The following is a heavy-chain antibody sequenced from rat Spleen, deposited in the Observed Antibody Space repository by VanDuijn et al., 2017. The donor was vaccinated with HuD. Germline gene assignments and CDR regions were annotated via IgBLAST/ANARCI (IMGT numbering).Heavy chain of an antibody. J-gene: IGHJ2*01. CDR2: IWGDGST. CDR1: GFSLTSYT. Sequence: QVQLKESGPGLVQPSQTLSLTCTVSGFSLTSYTVSWVRQPPGKGLEWMGVIWGDGSTAYNSALKSRLNISRDTSKDQVFLKMNSLQTEDTAVYFCASGIHDYWGQGVMVTVSS. CDR3: ASGIHDY. D-gene: IGHD1-4*01. V-gene: IGHV2-15*01.